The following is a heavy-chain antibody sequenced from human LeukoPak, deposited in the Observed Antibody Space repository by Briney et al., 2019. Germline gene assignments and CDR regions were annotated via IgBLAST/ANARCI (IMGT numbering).Heavy chain of an antibody. CDR1: GSSISSYY. J-gene: IGHJ6*02. CDR3: AGDWGPYSGLGMDV. CDR2: IYYNGYT. Sequence: SETLSLTCTVSGSSISSYYWSWIRQPPGKGLEWMGYIYYNGYTNYNPSLKSRVTISIDTSKNQFSLKLSSVTAADTAVYYCAGDWGPYSGLGMDVWGQGTTVTVSS. D-gene: IGHD6-13*01. V-gene: IGHV4-59*01.